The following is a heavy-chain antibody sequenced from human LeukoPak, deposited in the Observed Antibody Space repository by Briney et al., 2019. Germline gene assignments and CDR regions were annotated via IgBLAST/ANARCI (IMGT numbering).Heavy chain of an antibody. D-gene: IGHD1-26*01. V-gene: IGHV4-38-2*01. CDR1: GYSISSGYY. J-gene: IGHJ3*02. Sequence: SETLSPTCAVSGYSISSGYYWGWVRPPPGKGLEWIATIFHSGSTYYNPSLKSRVAISVDTSKNQFSLKLSSVTAADTALYYCARHSQWGVVEWAFDIWGQGTLVTVSS. CDR3: ARHSQWGVVEWAFDI. CDR2: IFHSGST.